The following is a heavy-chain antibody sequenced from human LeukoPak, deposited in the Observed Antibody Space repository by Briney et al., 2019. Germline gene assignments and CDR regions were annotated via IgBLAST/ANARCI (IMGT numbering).Heavy chain of an antibody. J-gene: IGHJ5*02. V-gene: IGHV4-61*08. CDR2: IHYSGST. CDR3: AREGQWLADWFDP. Sequence: SETLSLTCTVSGGSISSGGYYWSWIRQHPGKGLEWIGYIHYSGSTNYNPSLKSRVTISVDTSKNQFSLKLTSVTAADTAVYYCAREGQWLADWFDPWGQGTLVTVSS. D-gene: IGHD6-19*01. CDR1: GGSISSGGYY.